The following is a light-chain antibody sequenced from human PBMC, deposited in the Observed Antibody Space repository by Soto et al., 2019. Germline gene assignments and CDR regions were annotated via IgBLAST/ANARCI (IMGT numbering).Light chain of an antibody. V-gene: IGKV1-39*01. CDR3: QQSYSTLFT. CDR2: AAS. J-gene: IGKJ3*01. CDR1: QSISSY. Sequence: DIQMPQSPSSLSASVGVRVTITCRASQSISSYLNWYQQKPGKAPKLLIYAASSLQSGVPSRFSGSGSGTDFTLTISSLQPEDFATYYCQQSYSTLFTFGPGTKVDIK.